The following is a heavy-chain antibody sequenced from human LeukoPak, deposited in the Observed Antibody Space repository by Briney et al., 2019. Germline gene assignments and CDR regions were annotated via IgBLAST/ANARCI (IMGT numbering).Heavy chain of an antibody. J-gene: IGHJ5*02. CDR3: AKSNGQWLMEGNWFDP. CDR2: IRGGGGRT. D-gene: IGHD6-19*01. Sequence: GGSLRLSCSASGFTFSSSAMTWVRQAPGKGLEWVSDIRGGGGRTYYADSVKGRFTISRGNSKNTLYLQMNSLRAEDTAVYYCAKSNGQWLMEGNWFDPWGQGTLVTVSS. CDR1: GFTFSSSA. V-gene: IGHV3-23*01.